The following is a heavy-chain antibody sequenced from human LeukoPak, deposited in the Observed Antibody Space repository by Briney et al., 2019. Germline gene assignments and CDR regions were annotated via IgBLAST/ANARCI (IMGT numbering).Heavy chain of an antibody. CDR2: IYSGDSDT. CDR1: GYSFTNYW. V-gene: IGHV5-51*01. J-gene: IGHJ4*02. CDR3: ARGEAYASSRFDY. Sequence: GESLKISCKSSGYSFTNYWIGWVRQMPGKGLEWMGIIYSGDSDTRYSPSFQGQVTFSADKSISTAYLQWSSLKAPDTAMYFCARGEAYASSRFDYWGQGTLVTVSS. D-gene: IGHD6-6*01.